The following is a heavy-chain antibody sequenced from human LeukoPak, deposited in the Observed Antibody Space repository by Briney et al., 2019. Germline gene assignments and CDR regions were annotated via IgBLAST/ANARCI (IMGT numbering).Heavy chain of an antibody. CDR3: AKDASDTGYYFDY. CDR1: GFTFSIYA. J-gene: IGHJ4*02. CDR2: IIGSGVTT. D-gene: IGHD1-14*01. V-gene: IGHV3-23*01. Sequence: GGSLRLSCAGSGFTFSIYAMSWARQAPGKGLECVSTIIGSGVTTYYADPVKGRFTISRDHSKITLYLQVNSLRAEDTAVYYCAKDASDTGYYFDYWGQGTLVTVSS.